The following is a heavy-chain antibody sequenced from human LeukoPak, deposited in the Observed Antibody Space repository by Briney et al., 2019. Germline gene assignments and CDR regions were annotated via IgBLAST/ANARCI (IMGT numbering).Heavy chain of an antibody. CDR1: GGSFSGYY. CDR2: INHSGST. CDR3: ARDGRFPPEPLTRYFDY. J-gene: IGHJ4*02. Sequence: SETLSLTCAVYGGSFSGYYWSWIRQPPGKGLEWIGEINHSGSTNYNPSLKGRVTISLDTSKNQFSLKLNSVTAADTAVYYCARDGRFPPEPLTRYFDYWGQGTLVTVSS. V-gene: IGHV4-34*01. D-gene: IGHD1-14*01.